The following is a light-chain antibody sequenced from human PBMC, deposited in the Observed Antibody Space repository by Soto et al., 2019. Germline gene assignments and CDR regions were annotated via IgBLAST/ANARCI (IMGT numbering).Light chain of an antibody. CDR3: SSYADTNNLL. J-gene: IGLJ2*01. CDR1: SSDVGGYDY. CDR2: AVS. V-gene: IGLV2-8*01. Sequence: QSALTQPPSASGSPGQSVTISCTGTSSDVGGYDYVSWYQQHPGKAPKLMIYAVSERPSGVPDRFSGSKSGNTASLTVSGLQAVDEADYYCSSYADTNNLLFGGGTKVTVL.